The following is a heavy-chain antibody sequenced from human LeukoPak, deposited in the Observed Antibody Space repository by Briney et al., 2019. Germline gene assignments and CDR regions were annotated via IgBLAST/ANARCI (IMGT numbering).Heavy chain of an antibody. J-gene: IGHJ6*04. Sequence: GGSLRLSCAASGFTFSGYWMTWVRQAPGKGLEWVANIKQDGSEKYYVDSVKGRFTISRDNAKNSLYLQMNSLRAEDTAVYYCAELGITMIGGVWGKGTTVTISS. D-gene: IGHD3-10*02. CDR2: IKQDGSEK. CDR3: AELGITMIGGV. CDR1: GFTFSGYW. V-gene: IGHV3-7*01.